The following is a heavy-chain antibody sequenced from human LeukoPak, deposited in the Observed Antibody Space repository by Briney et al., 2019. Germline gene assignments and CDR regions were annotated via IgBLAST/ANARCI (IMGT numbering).Heavy chain of an antibody. D-gene: IGHD2-15*01. CDR3: ARGSYGDYSYFDY. CDR1: GGAISSGDYY. Sequence: SQTLSLTCTVSGGAISSGDYYWSWIRQPPGKDLEWIGQTHYSGSTNYKASLKSRVIISVDTSKNQFSLKLISATAADTAVYYCARGSYGDYSYFDYWGQGSLVTVSS. CDR2: THYSGST. V-gene: IGHV4-30-4*08. J-gene: IGHJ4*02.